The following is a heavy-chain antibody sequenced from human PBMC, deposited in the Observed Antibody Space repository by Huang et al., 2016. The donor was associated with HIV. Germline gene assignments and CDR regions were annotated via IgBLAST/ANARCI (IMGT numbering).Heavy chain of an antibody. CDR1: GFSFTNYW. Sequence: EVQLAQSGAEVKKPGESLKISCKGSGFSFTNYWIGWVRQMPGKGLEWMGIIYPVDSDTKYSPSFQGQVTISADKSISTAYLQWSSLKASDTAMYYCARSTSGYYYRTDYWGQGTLVTVSS. CDR2: IYPVDSDT. D-gene: IGHD3-22*01. J-gene: IGHJ4*02. V-gene: IGHV5-51*01. CDR3: ARSTSGYYYRTDY.